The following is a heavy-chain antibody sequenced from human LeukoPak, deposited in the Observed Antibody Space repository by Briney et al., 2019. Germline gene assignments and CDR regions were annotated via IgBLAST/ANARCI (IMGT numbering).Heavy chain of an antibody. CDR3: ARQATSDSYYCCGMDV. J-gene: IGHJ6*02. CDR1: GFTFSSYN. Sequence: PGGSLRLSCAASGFTFSSYNMNWVRQAPGKGLEWVSYISSSSTIYYADSVKGRFTISRDNAENSLYLQMNGLRDEDTAVYYCARQATSDSYYCCGMDVWGQGTTVTVSS. CDR2: ISSSSTI. V-gene: IGHV3-48*02.